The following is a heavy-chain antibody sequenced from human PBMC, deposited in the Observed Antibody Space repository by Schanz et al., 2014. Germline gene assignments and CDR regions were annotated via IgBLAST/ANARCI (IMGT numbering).Heavy chain of an antibody. D-gene: IGHD3-22*01. CDR2: ISGSGGST. J-gene: IGHJ4*02. V-gene: IGHV3-23*01. CDR3: ARVDSSGYFFDN. CDR1: GFTFSSYA. Sequence: EVQLLESGGGLVQPGGSLRLSCAASGFTFSSYAMGWVRQARGKGLEWVIVISGSGGSTYYADSVRGRFTMSRDNSKNTVHLQMSSLRVEDTAVYYCARVDSSGYFFDNWGQGTRVTVSS.